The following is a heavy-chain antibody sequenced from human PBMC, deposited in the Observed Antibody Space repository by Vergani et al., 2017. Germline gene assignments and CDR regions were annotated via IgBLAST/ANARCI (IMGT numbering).Heavy chain of an antibody. CDR1: GYTFFNYG. J-gene: IGHJ4*02. V-gene: IGHV1-18*04. D-gene: IGHD3-10*01. CDR2: IRADTGDT. CDR3: ARDGTYYYGSGSFYRFDY. Sequence: QVQLVQSGPEVKRPGASVKVSCKTSGYTFFNYGVNWIRRAPGQGFEWLGWIRADTGDTKYSERLQDRVTLTTDSSTNTAYMELRSLKSDDTAVYYCARDGTYYYGSGSFYRFDYWGQGTLVTVSS.